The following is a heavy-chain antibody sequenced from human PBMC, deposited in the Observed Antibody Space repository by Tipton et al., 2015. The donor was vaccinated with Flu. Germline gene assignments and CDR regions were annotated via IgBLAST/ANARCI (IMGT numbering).Heavy chain of an antibody. J-gene: IGHJ4*02. D-gene: IGHD6-13*01. V-gene: IGHV4-4*07. CDR2: MSASGSS. CDR1: GDSMSSFY. Sequence: TLSLTCTVSGDSMSSFYWTWIRQPAGKGLEWIGRMSASGSSRYKPSLKSRVTMSVDTSKNQFSLRLTSVTSADTAVYYCARDLGSSGSFDYWGQGTLVTVSS. CDR3: ARDLGSSGSFDY.